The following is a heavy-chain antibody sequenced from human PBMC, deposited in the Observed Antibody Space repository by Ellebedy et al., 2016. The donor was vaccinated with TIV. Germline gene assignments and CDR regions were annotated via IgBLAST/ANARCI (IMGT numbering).Heavy chain of an antibody. Sequence: GESLKISCAASGFTLSSYVMSWVRQAPGKRLERVAAISSDVADIYYAASVKGRFTISRDTSKNTLYLHMNSLRVEDTAIYYCAKGGFRNWFDPWGQGTLVTVSS. CDR3: AKGGFRNWFDP. CDR1: GFTLSSYV. CDR2: ISSDVADI. D-gene: IGHD1-14*01. V-gene: IGHV3-23*01. J-gene: IGHJ5*02.